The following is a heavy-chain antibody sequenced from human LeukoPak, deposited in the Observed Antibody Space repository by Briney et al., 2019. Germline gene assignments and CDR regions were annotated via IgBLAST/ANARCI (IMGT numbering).Heavy chain of an antibody. D-gene: IGHD3-16*01. Sequence: GGSLRLSCAASGFTFTIYAMTWVRQAPGVGLEWVSSINGRGVNTYYADSVKGRFTISRDNSKNILYLQMNSLRAEDTAVYYCARDRSGDFPNWFDPWGQGTLVTVS. CDR3: ARDRSGDFPNWFDP. CDR2: INGRGVNT. CDR1: GFTFTIYA. J-gene: IGHJ5*02. V-gene: IGHV3-23*01.